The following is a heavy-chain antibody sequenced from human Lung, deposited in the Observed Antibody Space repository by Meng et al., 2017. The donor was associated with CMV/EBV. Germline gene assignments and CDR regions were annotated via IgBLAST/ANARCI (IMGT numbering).Heavy chain of an antibody. CDR3: ARGRAGSSSGCDY. CDR1: GSTSDDYD. CDR2: ISGDGGST. J-gene: IGHJ4*02. D-gene: IGHD6-19*01. V-gene: IGHV3-43*02. Sequence: GESLKISCAASGSTSDDYDMHWGREAPGTGLEWGSLISGDGGSTYYADSVNGRFTISRDNSKNSLYLQMNSLSTEDTDWYYCARGRAGSSSGCDYWGQGTLVTVSS.